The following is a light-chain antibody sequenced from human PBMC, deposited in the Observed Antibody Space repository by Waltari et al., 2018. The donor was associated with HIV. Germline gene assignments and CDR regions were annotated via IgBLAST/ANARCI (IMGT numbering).Light chain of an antibody. V-gene: IGLV3-1*01. Sequence: SYEVTQPPSVSVSPGHTASITCSGHKLGNEYTAWYQQKPGQSPVLVIYEDNKRRAATPVRFSGSNSGDAATLSISGTQAMDEADYYCQAWDSSTVVFGGGTRLTAL. CDR2: EDN. J-gene: IGLJ2*01. CDR3: QAWDSSTVV. CDR1: KLGNEY.